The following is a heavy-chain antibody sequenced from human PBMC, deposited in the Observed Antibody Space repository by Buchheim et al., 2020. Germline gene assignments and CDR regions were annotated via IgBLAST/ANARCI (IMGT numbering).Heavy chain of an antibody. J-gene: IGHJ2*01. CDR1: GFTFSSYW. V-gene: IGHV3-7*01. D-gene: IGHD6-13*01. CDR2: IKQDGSEK. Sequence: EVQLVESGGGLVQPGGSLRLSCAASGFTFSSYWMNWVRQAPGKGLEWVANIKQDGSEKYYVDSVKGRFTISRDNAKSSLYLQMNSLRAEDTAVYYCARDPAAAQVWYFDLWGRGTL. CDR3: ARDPAAAQVWYFDL.